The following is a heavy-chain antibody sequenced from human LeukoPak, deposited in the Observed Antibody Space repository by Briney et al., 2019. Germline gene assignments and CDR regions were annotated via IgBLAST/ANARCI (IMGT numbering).Heavy chain of an antibody. Sequence: PGGSLRLSCAASGFTVSSNYINWVRQAPGKGLEWVSVIHSGGSTYYADSVKGRFTISRDNSKNTLYLQMNSLRAEDTAVYYCARDRNRGYWGGGGGMDVWGQGTTVTVSS. CDR1: GFTVSSNY. CDR2: IHSGGST. J-gene: IGHJ6*02. D-gene: IGHD5-18*01. CDR3: ARDRNRGYWGGGGGMDV. V-gene: IGHV3-53*01.